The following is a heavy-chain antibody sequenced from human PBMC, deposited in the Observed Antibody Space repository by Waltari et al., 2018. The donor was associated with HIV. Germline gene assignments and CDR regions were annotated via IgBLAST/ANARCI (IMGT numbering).Heavy chain of an antibody. CDR1: GFTFDKYP. Sequence: EVQLVESGGGLVQPGGSLRLSCAVSGFTFDKYPMHWVRQVPGKGLEWVSGFSLDSDRIDYADSVKGRFTVSRDNAKNSLYLQMNSLRVEDTALYYCGKDLTPGGLDVWGQGTTVIVSS. CDR3: GKDLTPGGLDV. V-gene: IGHV3-9*01. J-gene: IGHJ6*02. CDR2: FSLDSDRI.